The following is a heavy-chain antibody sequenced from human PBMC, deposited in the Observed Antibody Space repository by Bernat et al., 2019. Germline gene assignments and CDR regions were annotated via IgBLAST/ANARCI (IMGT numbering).Heavy chain of an antibody. D-gene: IGHD3-10*01. CDR2: ISSSGSTI. CDR1: GCPFRSYE. CDR3: ARDQYYYGSGRLNYFDY. V-gene: IGHV3-48*03. J-gene: IGHJ4*02. Sequence: GGGGGQGGGWLRGCWAGAGCPFRSYEMNWVRQAPGKGLEWVSYISSSGSTIYYADSVKGRFTISRDNAKNSLYLQMNSLRAEDTAVYYCARDQYYYGSGRLNYFDYWGQGTLVTVSS.